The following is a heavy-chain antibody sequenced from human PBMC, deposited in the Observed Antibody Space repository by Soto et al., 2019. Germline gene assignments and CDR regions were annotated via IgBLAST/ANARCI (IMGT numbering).Heavy chain of an antibody. D-gene: IGHD4-17*01. CDR1: GGSISSGGYS. CDR2: IYHSGST. V-gene: IGHV4-30-2*01. Sequence: QLQLQESGSGLVKPSQTLSLTCAVSGGSISSGGYSWSWIRQPPGKGLEWIGYIYHSGSTYYNPSLKRRVTIAVDRSKNQFARKVSSVSAADTAVYDCARGDYGYYGRGAFDIWGQGTMVTVSS. CDR3: ARGDYGYYGRGAFDI. J-gene: IGHJ3*02.